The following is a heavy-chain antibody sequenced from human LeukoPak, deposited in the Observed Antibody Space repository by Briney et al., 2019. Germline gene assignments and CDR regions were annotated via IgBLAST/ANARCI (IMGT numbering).Heavy chain of an antibody. V-gene: IGHV3-23*01. CDR3: AKVKSSHQNYYDSSGHDAFDI. CDR2: ISGRGGST. D-gene: IGHD3-22*01. J-gene: IGHJ3*02. Sequence: PGGSLRLSCAASGFTFSSYAMSWVRQPPGKGLEGVSTISGRGGSTYYADSVKGRFTISRDNSKNTLYLQMNSLRAEDSAVYYCAKVKSSHQNYYDSSGHDAFDIWGQGTMVTVSS. CDR1: GFTFSSYA.